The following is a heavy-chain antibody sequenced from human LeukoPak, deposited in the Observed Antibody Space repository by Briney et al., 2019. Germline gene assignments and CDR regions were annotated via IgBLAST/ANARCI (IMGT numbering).Heavy chain of an antibody. V-gene: IGHV3-7*01. J-gene: IGHJ4*02. CDR1: GFTFSSYW. Sequence: PGGSLRLSCAASGFTFSSYWMTWVRHPPGKGLEWVAKIKQDGSEKYYVDSVKGRFTISRDNTRDSLYLQMNSLRAEDTAVYYCARHMERWQQFTRSLDYWGQGTLVTVSS. CDR2: IKQDGSEK. CDR3: ARHMERWQQFTRSLDY. D-gene: IGHD5-24*01.